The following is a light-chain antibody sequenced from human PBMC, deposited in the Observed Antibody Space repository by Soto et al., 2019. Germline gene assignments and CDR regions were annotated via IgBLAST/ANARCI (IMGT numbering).Light chain of an antibody. V-gene: IGKV3-20*01. J-gene: IGKJ2*01. CDR1: QSVNSRY. Sequence: ESVLTQSPGTLSLSPGERATLSCRASQSVNSRYLTWYQHKPGQARRLLIDGASIRAPGNADRFSSSRSGSDFRLTITRREPEDSAVDYCQHLEDSRRAFTFGHGTKVEI. CDR2: GAS. CDR3: QHLEDSRRAFT.